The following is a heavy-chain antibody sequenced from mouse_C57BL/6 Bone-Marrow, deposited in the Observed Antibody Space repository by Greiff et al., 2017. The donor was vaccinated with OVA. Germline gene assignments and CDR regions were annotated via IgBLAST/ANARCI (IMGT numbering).Heavy chain of an antibody. V-gene: IGHV1-15*01. CDR3: ARSLGYGYDGDFDV. Sequence: VQLQQSGAELVRPGASVTLSCKASGYTFTDYEMHWVKQTPVHGLEWIGAIDPETGGTAYNQKFKGKAILTADKSSSTAYMQLSSLTSEDSAVYYCARSLGYGYDGDFDVWGTGTTVTVSS. CDR2: IDPETGGT. D-gene: IGHD2-2*01. CDR1: GYTFTDYE. J-gene: IGHJ1*03.